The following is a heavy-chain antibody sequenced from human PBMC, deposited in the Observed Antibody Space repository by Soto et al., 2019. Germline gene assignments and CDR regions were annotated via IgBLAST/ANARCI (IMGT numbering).Heavy chain of an antibody. Sequence: EVQLLESGGGLVQPGGSLRLSCAGSGSTFSDYAMNWVRQAPGKGLEWVSVISDNGIKTYYADSVKGRFTISRDNSKNTLYLQMNSLRAEDTAVYYCASRRGSSGWYRWFEPWGQGTLVTVSS. CDR3: ASRRGSSGWYRWFEP. J-gene: IGHJ5*02. D-gene: IGHD6-19*01. V-gene: IGHV3-23*01. CDR1: GSTFSDYA. CDR2: ISDNGIKT.